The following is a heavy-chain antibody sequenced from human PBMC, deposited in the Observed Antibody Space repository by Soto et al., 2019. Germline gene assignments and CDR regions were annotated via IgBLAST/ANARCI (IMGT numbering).Heavy chain of an antibody. CDR1: GYSFTSYW. D-gene: IGHD4-4*01. V-gene: IGHV5-10-1*01. CDR2: IDPSDSYT. Sequence: GESLKISCNGSGYSFTSYWITWVRQMPGKGLEWMGTIDPSDSYTNYSPSFQGHVTISADKSTSTAYLQWSSLKASDTAIYYCTRRALTTASAFDYWGQGTLVTVSS. J-gene: IGHJ4*02. CDR3: TRRALTTASAFDY.